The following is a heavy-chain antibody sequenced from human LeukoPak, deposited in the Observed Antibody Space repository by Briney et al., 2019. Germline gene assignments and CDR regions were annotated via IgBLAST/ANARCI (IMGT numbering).Heavy chain of an antibody. Sequence: PSETLSLTCTVSGGSMTSYYWSWIRQPPGKGLEWIGYIYYSGSANYNPSLKSRVTISVDTSKKQFSLKLNSVTAADTAVYYCARGRWELSLWGQGTLVTVSS. J-gene: IGHJ4*02. CDR2: IYYSGSA. V-gene: IGHV4-59*01. CDR1: GGSMTSYY. D-gene: IGHD4-23*01. CDR3: ARGRWELSL.